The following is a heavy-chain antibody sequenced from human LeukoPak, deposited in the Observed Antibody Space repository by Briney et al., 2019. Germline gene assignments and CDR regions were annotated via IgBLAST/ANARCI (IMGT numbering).Heavy chain of an antibody. D-gene: IGHD2-15*01. Sequence: PGGSLRLSCTASGFTFTIYSMNWVRQAPGKGLEWVSYISSGSSTIYYEDSAKGRFTISRDNAKNSLFLQMNSLRDEDTAVYYCARYCSGGSCFSLPTPNDAFDIWGQGTMVTVSS. CDR1: GFTFTIYS. V-gene: IGHV3-48*02. CDR2: ISSGSSTI. J-gene: IGHJ3*02. CDR3: ARYCSGGSCFSLPTPNDAFDI.